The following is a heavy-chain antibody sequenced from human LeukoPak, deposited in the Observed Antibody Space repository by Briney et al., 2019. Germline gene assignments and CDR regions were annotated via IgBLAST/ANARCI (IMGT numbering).Heavy chain of an antibody. CDR3: AKDVRAGYGSGTYYTGY. Sequence: HPGGSLSLSCAASGFIFSNYAMSWVRQAPGKGLEWVSAISDSGGRTYYADSVKGRFTISRDNSKNTLYLQMSSLRAEDTAVYYCAKDVRAGYGSGTYYTGYWGQGTLVTVSS. J-gene: IGHJ4*02. V-gene: IGHV3-23*01. D-gene: IGHD3-10*01. CDR2: ISDSGGRT. CDR1: GFIFSNYA.